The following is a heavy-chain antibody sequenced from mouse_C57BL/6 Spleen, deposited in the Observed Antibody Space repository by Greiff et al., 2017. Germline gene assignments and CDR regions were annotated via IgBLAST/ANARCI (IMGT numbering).Heavy chain of an antibody. Sequence: EVKLVESGGGLVKPGGSLKLSCAASGFTFSDYGMHWVRQAPEKGLEWVAYISSGSSTIYYADTVKGRFTISRDNAKNTLFLQMTRLRSEDTAMYYCARAPYYSNYEGYYFDYWGQGTTLTVSS. J-gene: IGHJ2*01. CDR2: ISSGSSTI. CDR1: GFTFSDYG. D-gene: IGHD2-5*01. V-gene: IGHV5-17*01. CDR3: ARAPYYSNYEGYYFDY.